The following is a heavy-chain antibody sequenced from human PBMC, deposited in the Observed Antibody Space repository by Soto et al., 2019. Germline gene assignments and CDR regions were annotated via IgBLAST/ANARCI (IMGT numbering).Heavy chain of an antibody. CDR2: INPSGGST. CDR1: GYTFTSYY. CDR3: ARDLWYYYDSSGYKEPHYYYGMDV. J-gene: IGHJ6*02. V-gene: IGHV1-46*01. Sequence: QVQLVQSGAEVKKPGASVKVSCKASGYTFTSYYMHWVRQAPGQGLEWMGIINPSGGSTSYAQKFQGRVTMTRDTSTSTVYMELSSLRSEDTAVYYCARDLWYYYDSSGYKEPHYYYGMDVWGQGTTVTVSS. D-gene: IGHD3-22*01.